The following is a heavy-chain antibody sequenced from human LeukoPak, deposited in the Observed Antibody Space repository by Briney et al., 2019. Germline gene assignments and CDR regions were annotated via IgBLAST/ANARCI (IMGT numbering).Heavy chain of an antibody. CDR1: GGSISSYY. CDR3: ARHGGYSGYDYHFDY. CDR2: IYYSGST. V-gene: IGHV4-59*08. D-gene: IGHD5-12*01. J-gene: IGHJ4*02. Sequence: SETLSLTCTVSGGSISSYYWSWIRQPPGKGLEWIGYIYYSGSTNYNPSLKSRVTISVDTSKNQFSLNLSSVTAADTAVCYCARHGGYSGYDYHFDYWGQGTLVTVSS.